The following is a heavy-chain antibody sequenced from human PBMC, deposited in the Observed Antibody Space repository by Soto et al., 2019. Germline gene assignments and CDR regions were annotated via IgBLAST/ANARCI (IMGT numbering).Heavy chain of an antibody. Sequence: SQTLSLTCAISGDSVSSNRAAWNWIRQSPSRGLEWLGRTYYRSKWYNEYAISVKSRITIKPDTSKNQFSLKLSSVTAADTAVYYCARDPCAARWSSSCPHAHNHGMDVWGQGTTVTVSS. J-gene: IGHJ6*02. CDR1: GDSVSSNRAA. D-gene: IGHD6-13*01. CDR3: ARDPCAARWSSSCPHAHNHGMDV. CDR2: TYYRSKWYN. V-gene: IGHV6-1*01.